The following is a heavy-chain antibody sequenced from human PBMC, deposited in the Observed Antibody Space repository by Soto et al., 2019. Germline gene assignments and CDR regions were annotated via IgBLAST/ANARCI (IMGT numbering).Heavy chain of an antibody. Sequence: QVQLVQSGAEVKKPGASVKVSCKTSGYTFSNYGIAWVRQAPGQGLEWMGWISVYNYNTNYAQKLQGRVTMTRDISTSTAYMELRSLISDDTAVYYCARGGGYYGSGTYPFAYWGQGTLVTVSS. V-gene: IGHV1-18*01. CDR3: ARGGGYYGSGTYPFAY. J-gene: IGHJ4*02. D-gene: IGHD3-10*01. CDR2: ISVYNYNT. CDR1: GYTFSNYG.